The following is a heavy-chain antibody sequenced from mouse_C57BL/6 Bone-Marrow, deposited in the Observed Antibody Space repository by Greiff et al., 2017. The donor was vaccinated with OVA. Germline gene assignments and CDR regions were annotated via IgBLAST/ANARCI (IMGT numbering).Heavy chain of an antibody. D-gene: IGHD2-2*01. CDR2: IYPGDGDT. V-gene: IGHV1-80*01. CDR1: GYAFSSYW. CDR3: ARIGWLRPYYFDY. Sequence: VQLQESGAELVKPGASVKISCKASGYAFSSYWMNWVKQRPGKGLEWIGQIYPGDGDTNYNGKFKGKATLTADKSSSTAYMQLSSLTYEDSAVYYCARIGWLRPYYFDYWGQGTTLTVSS. J-gene: IGHJ2*01.